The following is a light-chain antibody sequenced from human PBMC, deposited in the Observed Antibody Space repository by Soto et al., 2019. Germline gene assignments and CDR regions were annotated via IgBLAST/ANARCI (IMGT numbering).Light chain of an antibody. J-gene: IGKJ1*01. Sequence: EIVLTQSPGTLSLSPWERATLSCRASQSVSNNYLAWYQQKPGQAPRLLIYDASSRATGIPDRFSGSGSGTDFTLTISRLEPEDFAVYYCQQYGSSPTFGQGTKVDIK. CDR2: DAS. CDR3: QQYGSSPT. V-gene: IGKV3-20*01. CDR1: QSVSNNY.